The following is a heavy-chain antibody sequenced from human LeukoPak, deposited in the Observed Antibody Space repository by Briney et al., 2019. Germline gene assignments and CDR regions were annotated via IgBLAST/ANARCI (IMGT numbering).Heavy chain of an antibody. CDR2: IYHTGST. D-gene: IGHD6-19*01. CDR3: ARHGVRIAVADAFDI. V-gene: IGHV4-59*08. J-gene: IGHJ3*02. Sequence: SETLSLICTVSGGSISGYYWSWIRQPPGKGLEWIGYIYHTGSTNYNPSLKSRVTISVDTSKNQFSLKLTSVTAADTAVYYCARHGVRIAVADAFDIWGQGTMVTVSS. CDR1: GGSISGYY.